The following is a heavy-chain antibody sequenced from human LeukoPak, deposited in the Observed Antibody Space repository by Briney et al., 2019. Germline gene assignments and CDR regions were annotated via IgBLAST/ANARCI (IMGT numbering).Heavy chain of an antibody. CDR3: ASDYGSGKSRYYYGMDV. CDR2: VSYDGSNK. Sequence: GGSLRLSCAASGFTFRTYSMNWVRQAPGKGLEWVAVVSYDGSNKYYADSVKGRFTISRDNSKNTLYLQMNSLRAEDTAVYYCASDYGSGKSRYYYGMDVWGQGTTVTVSS. J-gene: IGHJ6*02. CDR1: GFTFRTYS. D-gene: IGHD3-10*01. V-gene: IGHV3-30*04.